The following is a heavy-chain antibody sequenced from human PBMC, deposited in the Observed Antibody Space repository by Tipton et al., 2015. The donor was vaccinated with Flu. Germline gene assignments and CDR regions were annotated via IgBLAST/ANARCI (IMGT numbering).Heavy chain of an antibody. V-gene: IGHV4-4*02. J-gene: IGHJ2*01. D-gene: IGHD3-9*01. CDR2: IVHTGNT. Sequence: GLVKPSGTLSLTCAVSGASMSTNNWWTWVRQAPGKGLEWIGEIVHTGNTNYNPSLKSRLTISVDKSKNQFSLKVTSVTAADTAVYYCARSFPLTGPDYWYLDLWGRGTLVTVSS. CDR1: GASMSTNNW. CDR3: ARSFPLTGPDYWYLDL.